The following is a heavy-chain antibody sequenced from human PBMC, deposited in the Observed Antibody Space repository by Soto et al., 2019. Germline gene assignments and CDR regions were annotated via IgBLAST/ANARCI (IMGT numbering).Heavy chain of an antibody. D-gene: IGHD1-26*01. V-gene: IGHV3-30-3*01. CDR3: AREEVLGEGGGFYYYGMDV. J-gene: IGHJ6*02. CDR1: GFTFSSYA. Sequence: QVQLVESGGGVVQPGRSLRLSCAASGFTFSSYAMHWVRQAPGKGLEWVAVISYDGSNKYYADSVKGRFTISRDNSKNPLYLQMNSLRAEDTVVYYCAREEVLGEGGGFYYYGMDVWGQGTTVTVSS. CDR2: ISYDGSNK.